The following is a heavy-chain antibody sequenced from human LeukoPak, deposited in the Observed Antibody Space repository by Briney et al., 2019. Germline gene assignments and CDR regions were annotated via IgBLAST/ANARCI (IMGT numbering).Heavy chain of an antibody. CDR3: ARSVRQVVRTFDY. CDR2: IYYSGST. CDR1: GGSISSSIYY. V-gene: IGHV4-39*01. J-gene: IGHJ4*02. D-gene: IGHD3-22*01. Sequence: PSETLSLTCAVSGGSISSSIYYWGWIRQPPGKGLEWIGSIYYSGSTYYNPSLKSRVTISVDTSKNQFSLKLSSVAAADTAVYYCARSVRQVVRTFDYWGQGTLVTVSS.